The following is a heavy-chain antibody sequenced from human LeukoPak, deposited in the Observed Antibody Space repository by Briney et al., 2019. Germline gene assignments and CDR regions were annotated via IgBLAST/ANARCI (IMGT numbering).Heavy chain of an antibody. J-gene: IGHJ4*02. CDR2: IKQDGSEK. CDR1: GFTFSSYW. V-gene: IGHV3-7*01. Sequence: GGSLRLSCAASGFTFSSYWMSWVRQAPGKGLEWVANIKQDGSEKYYVDSVKGRFTISRDNAKNSLYLQMNSLRAEDTAVYYCAKDESKEVGAVTRWGQGTLVTVSS. D-gene: IGHD1-26*01. CDR3: AKDESKEVGAVTR.